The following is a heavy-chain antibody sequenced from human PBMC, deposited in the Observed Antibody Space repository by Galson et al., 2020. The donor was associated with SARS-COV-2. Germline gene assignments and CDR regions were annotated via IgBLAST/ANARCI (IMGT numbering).Heavy chain of an antibody. CDR2: IHFSGST. V-gene: IGHV4-59*01. CDR3: AGAVFDSGRG. CDR1: GDSINSYY. Sequence: SETLSLTCTVSGDSINSYYWSWPRQPPGKGLEWIGYIHFSGSTNYNPSLKSRVTISLDTSKTQFFLNLNSVTAADTAVYYCAGAVFDSGRGWGQGTLVTVSS. J-gene: IGHJ4*02. D-gene: IGHD3-10*01.